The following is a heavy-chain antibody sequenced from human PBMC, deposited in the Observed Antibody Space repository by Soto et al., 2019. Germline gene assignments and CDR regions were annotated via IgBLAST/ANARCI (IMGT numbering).Heavy chain of an antibody. Sequence: EVQLVESGGGLVQPGGSLRVSCVASEFSFSTYNMNWIRQAPGRGLEWISYISASSTTIYYADSVKGRFTISRDNGKNSRFLQMDSLSDEDTAIYYCARSHTLSGSTRFDFWGQGTLVTVSS. CDR2: ISASSTTI. CDR3: ARSHTLSGSTRFDF. J-gene: IGHJ5*01. D-gene: IGHD1-7*01. V-gene: IGHV3-48*02. CDR1: EFSFSTYN.